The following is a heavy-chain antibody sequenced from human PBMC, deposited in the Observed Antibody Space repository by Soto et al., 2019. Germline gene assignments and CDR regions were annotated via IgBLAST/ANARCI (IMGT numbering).Heavy chain of an antibody. CDR3: ARELQGLYYFDY. CDR2: INAGNGNT. CDR1: GYTFISYA. Sequence: ASVKVSGKASGYTFISYAIHWVRQAPGQRLEWMGWINAGNGNTKYSQKFQGRVTITRDTSASTAYMELTSLRSEDTAVSYCARELQGLYYFDYWGQGTLVTVSS. D-gene: IGHD2-15*01. J-gene: IGHJ4*02. V-gene: IGHV1-3*01.